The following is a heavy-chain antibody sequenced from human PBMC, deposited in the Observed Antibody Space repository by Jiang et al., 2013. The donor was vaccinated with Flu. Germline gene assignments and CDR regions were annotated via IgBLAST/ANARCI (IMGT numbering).Heavy chain of an antibody. D-gene: IGHD6-6*01. CDR1: GGSISSYY. V-gene: IGHV4-59*13. J-gene: IGHJ4*02. Sequence: PGLVKPSETLSLTCTVSGGSISSYYWSWIRQPPGKGLEWIGYIYYSGSTNXNPSLKSRVTISVDTSKNQFSLKLSSVTAADTAVYYCARDRGSSTSLGYWGQGTLVTVSS. CDR2: IYYSGST. CDR3: ARDRGSSTSLGY.